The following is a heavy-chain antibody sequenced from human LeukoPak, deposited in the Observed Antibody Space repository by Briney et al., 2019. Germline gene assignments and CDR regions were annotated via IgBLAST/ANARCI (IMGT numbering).Heavy chain of an antibody. D-gene: IGHD3-22*01. J-gene: IGHJ4*02. V-gene: IGHV3-7*01. Sequence: GGSLRLSCVASGFSFSTYWMSWVRQAPGKGLEWVANIKQDGSEKYYVDSVKGRFTISRDNAKNSLYLQMNSLRAEDTAEYYCARGPRYYYDSSGYSYFGYWGQGTLVTVSS. CDR1: GFSFSTYW. CDR3: ARGPRYYYDSSGYSYFGY. CDR2: IKQDGSEK.